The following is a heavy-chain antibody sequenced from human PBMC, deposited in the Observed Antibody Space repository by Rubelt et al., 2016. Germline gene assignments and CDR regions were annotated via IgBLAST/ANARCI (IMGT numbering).Heavy chain of an antibody. J-gene: IGHJ6*02. Sequence: GGSLRLSCEASGFTFSNYAMHWVRQAPGKGLEWVAPISGSGGSTYYADSVKGRFTISRDNSKNTLYLQMNSLRAEDTAVYYCATNSAGVRGMDVWGQGTTVTVSS. D-gene: IGHD6-13*01. V-gene: IGHV3-23*01. CDR1: GFTFSNYA. CDR2: ISGSGGST. CDR3: ATNSAGVRGMDV.